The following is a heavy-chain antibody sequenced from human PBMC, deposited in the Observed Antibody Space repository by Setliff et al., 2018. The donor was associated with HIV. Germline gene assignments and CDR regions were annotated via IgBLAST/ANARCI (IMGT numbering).Heavy chain of an antibody. J-gene: IGHJ4*02. CDR3: ARDSKWGPAHYFDY. CDR1: GGSISSYY. Sequence: PSETLSLTCPVSGGSISSYYWSWIRQPPGKGLEWIGYIYYSGSTNYNPALKGRVTISVDTSKNQFSLKLSSVTAADTAVYYCARDSKWGPAHYFDYWGQGTLGTVSS. D-gene: IGHD7-27*01. V-gene: IGHV4-59*01. CDR2: IYYSGST.